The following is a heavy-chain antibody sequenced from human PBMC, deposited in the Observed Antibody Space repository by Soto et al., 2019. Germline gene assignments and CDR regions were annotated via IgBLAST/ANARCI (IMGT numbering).Heavy chain of an antibody. CDR2: IWYDGSNK. V-gene: IGHV3-33*01. CDR3: ARGAGSSACGTDY. CDR1: GFTFGSYG. J-gene: IGHJ4*02. Sequence: PGGSLRLSCAASGFTFGSYGMHWVRQAPGKGLDWVTVIWYDGSNKYYADSVKGRFTISRDNSKNTVYLQMNSLRAEDTAVYYCARGAGSSACGTDYWGQGTLVTVSS. D-gene: IGHD2-2*01.